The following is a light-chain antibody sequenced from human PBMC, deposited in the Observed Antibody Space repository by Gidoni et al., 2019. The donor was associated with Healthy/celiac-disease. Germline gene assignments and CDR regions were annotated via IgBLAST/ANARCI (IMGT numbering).Light chain of an antibody. Sequence: QSALTQPASVSGSPGQSITISCTGTSSDVGSYNLVSWCQQHPGKDPKLMIYEGSKRPSGVSNRFSGSKSGNTASLTISGLQAEDEADYYCCSYAGSSTWVFGGGTKLTVL. CDR1: SSDVGSYNL. J-gene: IGLJ3*02. CDR3: CSYAGSSTWV. V-gene: IGLV2-23*01. CDR2: EGS.